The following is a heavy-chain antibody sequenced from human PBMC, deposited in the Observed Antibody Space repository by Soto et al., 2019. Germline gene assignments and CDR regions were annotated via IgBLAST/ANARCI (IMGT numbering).Heavy chain of an antibody. J-gene: IGHJ6*02. D-gene: IGHD4-17*01. CDR1: GFTFSSYG. CDR2: ISYDGSNK. Sequence: SGGSLRLSCAASGFTFSSYGMHWVRQAPGKGLEWVAVISYDGSNKYYADSVKGRFTISRDNSKNTLYLQMNSLRAEDTAVYYCAKAFNDYGGNSLYYYYYYGMDVWGQGTTVTVS. CDR3: AKAFNDYGGNSLYYYYYYGMDV. V-gene: IGHV3-30*18.